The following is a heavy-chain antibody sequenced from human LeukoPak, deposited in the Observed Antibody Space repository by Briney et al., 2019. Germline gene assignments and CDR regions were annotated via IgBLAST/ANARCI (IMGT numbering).Heavy chain of an antibody. V-gene: IGHV4-39*07. CDR1: GGSISSPSYY. Sequence: SETLSLTCTVSGGSISSPSYYWGWVRQPPGKGLEWIGTIYYSGSTYYNPFLKSRVTMSVDTSKNQFSLRLSFVTAADTAVYYCARGTDYDFWSGYHNWFDPWGQGTLVTVSS. CDR2: IYYSGST. J-gene: IGHJ5*02. D-gene: IGHD3-3*01. CDR3: ARGTDYDFWSGYHNWFDP.